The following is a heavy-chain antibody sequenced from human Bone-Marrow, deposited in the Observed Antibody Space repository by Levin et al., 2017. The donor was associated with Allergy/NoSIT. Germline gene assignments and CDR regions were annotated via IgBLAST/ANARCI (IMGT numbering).Heavy chain of an antibody. D-gene: IGHD2-15*01. J-gene: IGHJ6*02. CDR2: IKQDGSEK. CDR3: ARSSCRPIYYYYGMDV. CDR1: GFTFSSYW. Sequence: GGSLRLSCAASGFTFSSYWMSWVRQAPGKGLEWVANIKQDGSEKYYVDSVKGRFTISRDNAKNSLYLQMNSLRAEDTAVYYCARSSCRPIYYYYGMDVWGQGTTVTVSS. V-gene: IGHV3-7*01.